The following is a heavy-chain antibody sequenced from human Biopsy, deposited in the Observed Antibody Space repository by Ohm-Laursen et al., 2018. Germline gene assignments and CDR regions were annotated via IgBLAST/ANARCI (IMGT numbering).Heavy chain of an antibody. CDR2: ISASGNHI. J-gene: IGHJ4*02. Sequence: SLRLSCAASGFTFSGFSMNWVRQAPGKGLEWVSSISASGNHIYYTDSVKGRFTVSRDNGKNSVYLQMNSLRVEDTAVYYCARDGETKYCKHGVCPSDFWGQGTLATVSS. CDR1: GFTFSGFS. CDR3: ARDGETKYCKHGVCPSDF. V-gene: IGHV3-21*01. D-gene: IGHD2-8*01.